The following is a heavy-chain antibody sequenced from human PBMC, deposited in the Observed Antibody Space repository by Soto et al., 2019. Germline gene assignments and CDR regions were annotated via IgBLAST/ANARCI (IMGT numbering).Heavy chain of an antibody. Sequence: PSETLSLTCTVSGGSVNSDTDYWTWIRQPPGKGLEWIGYIFYTGNTNRNPSLKSRVTTSIDTSKNQFSLKLTSVTAADTAVYYCARDQGGWLGIDSWGQGTLVTVSS. V-gene: IGHV4-61*01. D-gene: IGHD6-19*01. CDR2: IFYTGNT. CDR3: ARDQGGWLGIDS. J-gene: IGHJ4*02. CDR1: GGSVNSDTDY.